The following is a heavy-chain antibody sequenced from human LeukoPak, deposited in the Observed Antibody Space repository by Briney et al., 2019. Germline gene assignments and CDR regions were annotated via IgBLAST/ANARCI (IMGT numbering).Heavy chain of an antibody. J-gene: IGHJ4*02. V-gene: IGHV4-4*07. CDR2: IYTSGST. CDR3: ARGFCSGGTCYSPPLDY. D-gene: IGHD2-15*01. Sequence: SETLSLTCTVSGGSISSYYWSWIRQPAGKGLEWIGRIYTSGSTNYNPSLKSRVTMSVDTSKNQFSLKLSSVTAADTAVYYCARGFCSGGTCYSPPLDYWGQETLVTVSS. CDR1: GGSISSYY.